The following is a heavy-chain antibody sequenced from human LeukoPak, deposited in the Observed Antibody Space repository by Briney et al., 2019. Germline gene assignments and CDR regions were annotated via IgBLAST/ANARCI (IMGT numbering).Heavy chain of an antibody. V-gene: IGHV1-18*01. D-gene: IGHD1-26*01. Sequence: VASVKVSCKASGYTFTSYGISWVRQAPGQGLEWMGWISAYNGNTNYAQKLQGRVTMTTDTSTSTAYMELRSLRSDDTAVYYCARARGYGSWYYFDYWGQGTLVTVSS. J-gene: IGHJ4*02. CDR3: ARARGYGSWYYFDY. CDR2: ISAYNGNT. CDR1: GYTFTSYG.